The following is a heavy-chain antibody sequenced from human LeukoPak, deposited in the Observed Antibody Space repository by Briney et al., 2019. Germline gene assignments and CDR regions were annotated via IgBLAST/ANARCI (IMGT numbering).Heavy chain of an antibody. CDR1: GYTFTSYG. Sequence: ASVKVSCKASGYTFTSYGISWVRQAPGQGLEWMGWISAYNGNTNYAQKLQGRVTMTTDTSTSTAYMELRSLRSDDTAVYYYAREPLIAVAGSDAFDIWGQGTMVTVSS. CDR2: ISAYNGNT. J-gene: IGHJ3*02. V-gene: IGHV1-18*01. CDR3: AREPLIAVAGSDAFDI. D-gene: IGHD6-19*01.